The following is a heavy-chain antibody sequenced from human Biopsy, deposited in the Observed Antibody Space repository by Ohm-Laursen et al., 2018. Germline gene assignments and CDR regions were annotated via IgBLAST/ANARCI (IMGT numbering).Heavy chain of an antibody. V-gene: IGHV3-23*01. CDR1: GFTFHTYA. D-gene: IGHD1-14*01. Sequence: SLRLSCAASGFTFHTYAMNWVRLAPGKGLEWVAHIDVSDYNTYYADSVRGRFTISRDNSKQMVHLEINSLTADDTAVYYCVKQWGGYNFDSWGQGTLVTVSS. J-gene: IGHJ5*01. CDR2: IDVSDYNT. CDR3: VKQWGGYNFDS.